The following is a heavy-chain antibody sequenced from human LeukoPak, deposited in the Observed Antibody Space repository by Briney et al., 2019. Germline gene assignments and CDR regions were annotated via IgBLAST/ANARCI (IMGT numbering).Heavy chain of an antibody. CDR1: GFTFRSYE. Sequence: GGSLRLSCTASGFTFRSYEINWVRQAPGKGLERVSYISSSGSTKYYADSVKGRFTISRDNAKNSLYLQMNSLRAEDTAVYYCARDEAGTSASYFYYMDVWGKGTTVTVSS. CDR3: ARDEAGTSASYFYYMDV. D-gene: IGHD6-13*01. V-gene: IGHV3-48*03. J-gene: IGHJ6*03. CDR2: ISSSGSTK.